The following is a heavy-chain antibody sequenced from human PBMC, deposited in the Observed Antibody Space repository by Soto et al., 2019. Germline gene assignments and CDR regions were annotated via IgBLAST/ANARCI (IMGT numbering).Heavy chain of an antibody. V-gene: IGHV3-7*03. CDR1: GFTFSSYW. J-gene: IGHJ4*02. Sequence: GESLKISCAASGFTFSSYWMSWVRQAPGKGLEWVANIKQDGSEKYYVDSVKGRFTISRDNAKNSLYLQMNSLRAEDTAVYYCARDRGSYYFDYWGQGTLVTVSS. CDR2: IKQDGSEK. CDR3: ARDRGSYYFDY. D-gene: IGHD1-26*01.